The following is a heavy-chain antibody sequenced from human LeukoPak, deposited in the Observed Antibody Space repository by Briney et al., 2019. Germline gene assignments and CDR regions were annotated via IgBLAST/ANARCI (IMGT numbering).Heavy chain of an antibody. CDR1: GYTFTSYG. CDR2: ISAYNGNT. D-gene: IGHD2-15*01. V-gene: IGHV1-18*01. J-gene: IGHJ4*02. CDR3: ARDRVYCSGGSCYLDY. Sequence: ASVKLSCKASGYTFTSYGISWVRQAPGQGLEWMGWISAYNGNTNYAQKLQGRVTMTTDTSTSTAYMELRSLRSDDTAVYYCARDRVYCSGGSCYLDYWGQGTLVTVSS.